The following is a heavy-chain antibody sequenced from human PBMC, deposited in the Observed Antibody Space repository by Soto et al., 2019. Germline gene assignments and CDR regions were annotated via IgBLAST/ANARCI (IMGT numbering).Heavy chain of an antibody. CDR2: ISNSETT. D-gene: IGHD3-16*02. V-gene: IGHV4-61*01. Sequence: QVQLQGSGPRLVKPSEALSLSCTVSGVSVTGGNFFWCWVRQPPGKPLEWLGCISNSETTNSNPSLKSRLTLSLDTSMNQFSLRLNSVTAADTAVYFCARGGLHLGEFSLGQFDSWGQGTLVNVSS. CDR1: GVSVTGGNFF. CDR3: ARGGLHLGEFSLGQFDS. J-gene: IGHJ4*02.